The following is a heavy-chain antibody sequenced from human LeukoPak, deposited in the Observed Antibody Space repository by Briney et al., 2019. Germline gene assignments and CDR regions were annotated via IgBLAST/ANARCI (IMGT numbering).Heavy chain of an antibody. D-gene: IGHD1-14*01. CDR3: ARGASFPGYYYYYGMDV. V-gene: IGHV4-34*01. CDR1: GGSFSGYY. Sequence: SETLSLTCAVYGGSFSGYYWSWIRQPPGKVLEWIGEINHSGSTNYNPSLKSRVTISVDTSKNQFSLKLSSVTAADTAVYYCARGASFPGYYYYYGMDVWGQGTTVTVSS. J-gene: IGHJ6*02. CDR2: INHSGST.